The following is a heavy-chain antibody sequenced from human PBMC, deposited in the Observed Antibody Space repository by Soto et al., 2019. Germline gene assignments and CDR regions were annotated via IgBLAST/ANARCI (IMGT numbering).Heavy chain of an antibody. CDR1: GFTFNIYS. D-gene: IGHD6-19*01. J-gene: IGHJ4*02. CDR3: ARSVAGHFDY. V-gene: IGHV3-48*02. Sequence: EVQLVESGGGLVQPGGSLRLSCAASGFTFNIYSLNWVRQAPGKGLEWASYIPSDTATIHYADSGRGRFTISRDNAKNSLYLQMSSLRDEDTAAYYCARSVAGHFDYWGQGTLVAVSS. CDR2: IPSDTATI.